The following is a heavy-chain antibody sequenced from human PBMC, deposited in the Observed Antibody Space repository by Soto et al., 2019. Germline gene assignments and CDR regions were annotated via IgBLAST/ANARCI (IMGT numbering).Heavy chain of an antibody. Sequence: GGSLRLSCAASGFTFSNAWMSWVRQAPGKGLEWVGRIKSKTDGGTTDYAAPVKGRFTISRDDSKNTLYLQMNSLKTKDTAVYYCTTDEAAAGTIYYYYGMDVWGQGTTVTVSS. V-gene: IGHV3-15*01. J-gene: IGHJ6*02. CDR3: TTDEAAAGTIYYYYGMDV. CDR2: IKSKTDGGTT. CDR1: GFTFSNAW. D-gene: IGHD6-13*01.